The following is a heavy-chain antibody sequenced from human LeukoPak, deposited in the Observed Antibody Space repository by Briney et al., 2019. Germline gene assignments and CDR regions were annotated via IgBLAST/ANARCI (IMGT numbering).Heavy chain of an antibody. V-gene: IGHV1-46*01. D-gene: IGHD2-2*01. Sequence: SVKLSCKASGYTFTSYYTHWGRQAPGQGLEWMGIINPSGGSTSYAQKFQSRGAMTRDTSTSTVYIELSSLRSEDTAVYYCAREGCSSTSCYAKGGDWFDPWGQGTLVTVSS. CDR3: AREGCSSTSCYAKGGDWFDP. CDR1: GYTFTSYY. J-gene: IGHJ5*02. CDR2: INPSGGST.